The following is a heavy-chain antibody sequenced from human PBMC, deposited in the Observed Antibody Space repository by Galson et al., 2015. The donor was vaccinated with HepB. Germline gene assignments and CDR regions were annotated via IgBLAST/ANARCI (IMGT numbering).Heavy chain of an antibody. Sequence: SLRLSCAASGFTFSRYWMHWVRQTPGKGLVWVSRMNSDGSSTSYADSVKGRFTISRDNAKNTLYLQMNSLRAEDTAVYYCARDYYDNSGYFQGYFDSWGQGTLVTVSS. CDR1: GFTFSRYW. J-gene: IGHJ4*02. D-gene: IGHD3-22*01. CDR2: MNSDGSST. V-gene: IGHV3-74*01. CDR3: ARDYYDNSGYFQGYFDS.